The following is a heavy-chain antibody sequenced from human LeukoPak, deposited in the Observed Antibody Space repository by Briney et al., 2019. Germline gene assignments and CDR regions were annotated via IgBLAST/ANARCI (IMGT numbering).Heavy chain of an antibody. J-gene: IGHJ4*02. CDR2: IIPIFGTA. CDR3: ARDLSISSTSCPSH. D-gene: IGHD2-2*01. Sequence: GASVKVSCKASGGTFSSYAISWVRQAPGQGLEWMGGIIPIFGTANYAQKFQGRVTITTDESTSTAYMELSSLRSEDTAVYYCARDLSISSTSCPSHWGQGTLVTVSS. CDR1: GGTFSSYA. V-gene: IGHV1-69*05.